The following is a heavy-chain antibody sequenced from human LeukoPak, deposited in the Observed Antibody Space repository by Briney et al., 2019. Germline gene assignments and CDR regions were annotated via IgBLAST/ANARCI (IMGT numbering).Heavy chain of an antibody. J-gene: IGHJ4*02. CDR3: AKQDIRSSGWYD. CDR2: IDGSGGYT. Sequence: PGGSLRLSCAASGFTFSSHAMSWVRQAAGKGLEWVSGIDGSGGYTYYADSVKGRITISRDNSKNTLYLQMNSLRLEDTAVYYCAKQDIRSSGWYDWGQGTLVTVSS. V-gene: IGHV3-23*01. D-gene: IGHD6-19*01. CDR1: GFTFSSHA.